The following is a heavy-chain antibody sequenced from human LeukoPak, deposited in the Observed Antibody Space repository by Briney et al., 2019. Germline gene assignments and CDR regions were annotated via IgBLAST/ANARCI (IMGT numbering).Heavy chain of an antibody. CDR1: GGTFSSYA. Sequence: ASVKVSCKASGGTFSSYAISWVRQAPGQGLEWMGGIIPIFGTANYAQKFQGRVTITADESTSTAYMELSSLRSEDTAVYYCARGDYSYYYDSSGYPDYWGQGTLVTVSS. CDR3: ARGDYSYYYDSSGYPDY. V-gene: IGHV1-69*13. J-gene: IGHJ4*02. D-gene: IGHD3-22*01. CDR2: IIPIFGTA.